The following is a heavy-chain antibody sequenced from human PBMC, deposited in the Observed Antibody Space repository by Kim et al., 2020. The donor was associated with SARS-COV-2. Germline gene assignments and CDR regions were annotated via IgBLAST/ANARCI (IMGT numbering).Heavy chain of an antibody. CDR3: ASFLRLCFGELRMDV. J-gene: IGHJ6*02. CDR2: IYYSGST. Sequence: SETLSLTCTVSGGSISSSSYYWGWIRQPPGKGLEWIGSIYYSGSTYYNPSLKSRVTISVDTSKNQFSLKLSSVTAADTAVYYCASFLRLCFGELRMDVWGQGTTVTASS. CDR1: GGSISSSSYY. V-gene: IGHV4-39*01. D-gene: IGHD3-10*01.